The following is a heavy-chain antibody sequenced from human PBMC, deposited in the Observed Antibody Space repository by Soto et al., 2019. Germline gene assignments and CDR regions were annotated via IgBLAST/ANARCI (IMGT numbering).Heavy chain of an antibody. J-gene: IGHJ4*02. V-gene: IGHV4-39*01. CDR2: ITYSGSA. CDR1: GASFSSYY. CDR3: ASQEVGTTLSY. D-gene: IGHD1-1*01. Sequence: SETLSLTCAVSGASFSSYYWVWIRQPPGKGLEWIGTITYSGSAVYNPSLKSRITASADRSKSQLSLRLGSVTAADTAVYYCASQEVGTTLSYWGQGTLVTVSS.